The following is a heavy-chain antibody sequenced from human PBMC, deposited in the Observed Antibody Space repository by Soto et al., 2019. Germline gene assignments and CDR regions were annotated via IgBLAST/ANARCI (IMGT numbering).Heavy chain of an antibody. V-gene: IGHV4-30-2*01. Sequence: SETLSLTCAASGGSISSGGYSWSWIRQPPGKGLEYIGYIYHSGSTYYNPSLKSRVTISVDRSKNQFSLKLSSVTAADTAVYYCARGPDYYDSSGYRTNLWFDPWGQGTLVTVSS. J-gene: IGHJ5*02. CDR2: IYHSGST. D-gene: IGHD3-22*01. CDR3: ARGPDYYDSSGYRTNLWFDP. CDR1: GGSISSGGYS.